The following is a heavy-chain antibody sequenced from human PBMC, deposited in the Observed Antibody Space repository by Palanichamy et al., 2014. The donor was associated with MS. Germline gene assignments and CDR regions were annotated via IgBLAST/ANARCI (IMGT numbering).Heavy chain of an antibody. CDR1: GDSVSSNSPA. V-gene: IGHV6-1*01. J-gene: IGHJ3*02. D-gene: IGHD6-13*01. Sequence: QVQLQQSGPGLVKPSQTLSLTCAISGDSVSSNSPAWNWIRQSPSRGLEWLGRIYYRSKWYNDYAASVRSRITINPNTSKNQSSLQLNSVTPEDTAVYYCARERQHAFDIWGQGTMVTVSS. CDR3: ARERQHAFDI. CDR2: IYYRSKWYN.